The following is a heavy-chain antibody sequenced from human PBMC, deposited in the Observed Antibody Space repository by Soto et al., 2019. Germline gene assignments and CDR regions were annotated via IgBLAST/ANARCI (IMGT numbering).Heavy chain of an antibody. D-gene: IGHD2-2*02. CDR1: GGSISAKDFW. Sequence: PSETLSLTCTVSGGSISAKDFWWSWIRQSPGKGLEWIGYIYYSGGTYYNPSLKSRVSFSVDTSKNQFSLKLTSVTVADTALYYCARAAIACGSGSCYNHYYYALDVWGRGTTVTVSS. CDR2: IYYSGGT. CDR3: ARAAIACGSGSCYNHYYYALDV. V-gene: IGHV4-30-4*01. J-gene: IGHJ6*02.